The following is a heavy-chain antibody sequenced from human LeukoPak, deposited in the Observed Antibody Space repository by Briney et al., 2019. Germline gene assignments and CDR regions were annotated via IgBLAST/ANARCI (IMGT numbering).Heavy chain of an antibody. D-gene: IGHD1-7*01. CDR3: ARAQGWNYGSFDY. Sequence: ASVTVSFTSSAYTFTNYGNSRERQAHGQGIERMGWITTYNGNTNYAQRLQGRVTLTTDTSTSTAYMELRSLRSDDTAIYYCARAQGWNYGSFDYWGQGTLVTVSS. CDR2: ITTYNGNT. CDR1: AYTFTNYG. J-gene: IGHJ4*02. V-gene: IGHV1-18*01.